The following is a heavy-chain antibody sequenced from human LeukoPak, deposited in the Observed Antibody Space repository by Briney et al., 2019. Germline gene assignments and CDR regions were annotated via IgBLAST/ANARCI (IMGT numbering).Heavy chain of an antibody. Sequence: SSVRVSCKASGGTFISYAISWVRQAPGQGLEWMGGIIPIFGTANYAQKFQGRVTITTDESTSTAYMGLSSLRSEDTAVYYCARENGGWYYFDYWGQGTLVTVSS. D-gene: IGHD6-19*01. V-gene: IGHV1-69*05. CDR3: ARENGGWYYFDY. CDR2: IIPIFGTA. CDR1: GGTFISYA. J-gene: IGHJ4*02.